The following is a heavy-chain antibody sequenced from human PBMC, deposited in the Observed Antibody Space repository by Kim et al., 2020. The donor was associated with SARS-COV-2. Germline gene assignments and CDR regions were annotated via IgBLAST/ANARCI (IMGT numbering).Heavy chain of an antibody. CDR3: ARDSVTAAGGTTGYFDY. D-gene: IGHD4-17*01. CDR1: GYTFSDYG. J-gene: IGHJ4*02. V-gene: IGHV1-18*01. CDR2: INGNGNRGNT. Sequence: ASVKVSCKASGYTFSDYGISWVRQAPGQGLQWLGWINGNGNRGNTNRAQNLQGRITVTSDTSTSTAFLELRSLRSDDTDLYFCARDSVTAAGGTTGYFDYWGQGTPVTVSS.